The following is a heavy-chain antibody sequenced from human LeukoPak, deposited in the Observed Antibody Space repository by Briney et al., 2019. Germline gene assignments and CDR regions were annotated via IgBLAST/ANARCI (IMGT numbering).Heavy chain of an antibody. D-gene: IGHD6-13*01. J-gene: IGHJ4*02. V-gene: IGHV3-74*01. Sequence: PGGSLRLSCAASGFTFSSYWMHWVRQAPGKGLVWVSRINSDGSSTSYADSVKGRFTISRDNAKNTLYLQMNSLRAEDTAVYYCARAIYSSSWAIDYWGQGTLVTVSS. CDR3: ARAIYSSSWAIDY. CDR1: GFTFSSYW. CDR2: INSDGSST.